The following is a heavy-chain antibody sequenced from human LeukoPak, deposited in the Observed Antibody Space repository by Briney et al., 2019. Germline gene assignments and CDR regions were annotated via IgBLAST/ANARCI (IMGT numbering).Heavy chain of an antibody. V-gene: IGHV4-30-4*08. J-gene: IGHJ5*02. CDR2: IYYSGST. Sequence: SETLSLTCTVSGGSISSGDYYWSWIRQPPGKGLEWIGYIYYSGSTYYNPSLKSRVTISVDTSKNQFSLKLSSVTAADTAVYYCARAPAALNWFDPWGQGTLATVSS. D-gene: IGHD2-2*01. CDR3: ARAPAALNWFDP. CDR1: GGSISSGDYY.